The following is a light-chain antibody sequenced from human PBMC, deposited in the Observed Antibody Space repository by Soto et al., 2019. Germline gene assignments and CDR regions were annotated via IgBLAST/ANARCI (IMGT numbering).Light chain of an antibody. V-gene: IGKV1-5*01. Sequence: IQMTQSPSTLSSYVGDRGSMTCRASQSISRGLAWYQQKPGKAPNVLIYDASSLESGVPSRFSGSGSGTEFTLTISSLQPDDFATYYCQQYNSYSWTFGQGTKVDIK. CDR1: QSISRG. CDR3: QQYNSYSWT. CDR2: DAS. J-gene: IGKJ1*01.